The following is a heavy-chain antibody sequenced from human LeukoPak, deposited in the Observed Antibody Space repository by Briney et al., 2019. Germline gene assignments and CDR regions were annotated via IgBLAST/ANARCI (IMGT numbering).Heavy chain of an antibody. J-gene: IGHJ5*02. CDR1: GDSVSSNSAA. CDR3: ARDSWFAENWFDP. V-gene: IGHV6-1*01. D-gene: IGHD6-13*01. CDR2: TYYRSKWYN. Sequence: SQTLSLTCAISGDSVSSNSAAWNWITQSPSRGLEWLGRTYYRSKWYNDYAVSAKSRITINPHTSKNQFSLQLNSVTPEDTALYYCARDSWFAENWFDPWGQGTLVTVSS.